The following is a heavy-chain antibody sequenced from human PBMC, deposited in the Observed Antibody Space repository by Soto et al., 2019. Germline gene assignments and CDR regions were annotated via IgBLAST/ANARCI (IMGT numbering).Heavy chain of an antibody. CDR1: GGSFSGYY. CDR3: ARGPRGSSSGRYSSGWYRSYYGMDV. J-gene: IGHJ6*02. D-gene: IGHD6-19*01. Sequence: PSETLSLTCAVYGGSFSGYYWSWIRQPPGKGLEWIGEINHSGSTNYNPSLKSRVTISVDTSKNQFSLKLSSVTAADTAVYYCARGPRGSSSGRYSSGWYRSYYGMDVWGQGTTVTVSS. CDR2: INHSGST. V-gene: IGHV4-34*01.